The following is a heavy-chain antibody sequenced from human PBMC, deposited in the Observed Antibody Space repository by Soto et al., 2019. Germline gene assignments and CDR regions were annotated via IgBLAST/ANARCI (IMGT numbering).Heavy chain of an antibody. Sequence: PGGSLRLSCAASGFTFSSYVMSWVRQAPGKGLEWVSAIIGSGDSTSYADSVKGRFTISRDNAKNSLFLQMNSLKTEDTAVYYCTSLPDYWGQGTQVTVSS. CDR3: TSLPDY. CDR2: IIGSGDST. V-gene: IGHV3-23*01. J-gene: IGHJ4*02. CDR1: GFTFSSYV.